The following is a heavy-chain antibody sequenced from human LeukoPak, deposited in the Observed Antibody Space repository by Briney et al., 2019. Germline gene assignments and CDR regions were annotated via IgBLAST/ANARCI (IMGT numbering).Heavy chain of an antibody. CDR1: GFTFSDYY. CDR2: ISSSSSYT. Sequence: GGSLRLSCAASGFTFSDYYMSWIRQAPGKGLEWVSYISSSSSYTNYADSVKGRFTISRDNAKNSLYLQMNSLRAEDTAVYYCARGGATEDYYFDYWGQGTLVTVSS. V-gene: IGHV3-11*06. CDR3: ARGGATEDYYFDY. J-gene: IGHJ4*02. D-gene: IGHD1-26*01.